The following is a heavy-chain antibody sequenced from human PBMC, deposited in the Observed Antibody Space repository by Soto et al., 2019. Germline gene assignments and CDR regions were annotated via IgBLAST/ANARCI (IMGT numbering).Heavy chain of an antibody. J-gene: IGHJ4*02. V-gene: IGHV3-53*01. CDR2: IYSGGST. CDR3: ARGRYYDSSGYSTLDY. CDR1: GFTVSSNY. Sequence: RRLSCAASGFTVSSNYMSWVRQAPGKGLEWVSVIYSGGSTYYADSVKGRFTISRDNSKNTLYLQMNSLRAEDTAVYYCARGRYYDSSGYSTLDYWGQGTLATV. D-gene: IGHD3-22*01.